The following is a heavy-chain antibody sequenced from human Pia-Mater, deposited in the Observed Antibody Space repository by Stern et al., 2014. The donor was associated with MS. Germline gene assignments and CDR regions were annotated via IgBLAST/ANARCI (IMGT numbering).Heavy chain of an antibody. CDR2: ISTRGIYK. J-gene: IGHJ4*02. Sequence: EVPLVESGGGLVKPGGSLRLSCAASGFTVSSYSMDWVRQAPGKGLAWVSSISTRGIYKYYAASVKGRFTISRDNAKNSLYLQMSSLRAEDTAVYYCTRAPGITASGSHFDYWGQGTLVTVSS. CDR1: GFTVSSYS. V-gene: IGHV3-21*01. CDR3: TRAPGITASGSHFDY. D-gene: IGHD6-19*01.